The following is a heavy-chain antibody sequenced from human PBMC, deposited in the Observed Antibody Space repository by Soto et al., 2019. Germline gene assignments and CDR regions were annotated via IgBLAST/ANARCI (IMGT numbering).Heavy chain of an antibody. CDR1: GYTFTGYY. V-gene: IGHV1-2*02. J-gene: IGHJ6*02. Sequence: ASVKVSCKASGYTFTGYYMHWVRQAPGQGLEWMGWINPNSGGTNYAQKFQGRVTMTRDTSTSTAYMELSRLRSDDTAVYYCAREYRHMVRGVIITLRYGMDVWGQGTTVTVSS. CDR3: AREYRHMVRGVIITLRYGMDV. CDR2: INPNSGGT. D-gene: IGHD3-10*01.